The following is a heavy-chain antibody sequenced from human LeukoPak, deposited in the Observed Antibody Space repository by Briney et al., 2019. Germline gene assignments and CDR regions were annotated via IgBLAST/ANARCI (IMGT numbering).Heavy chain of an antibody. J-gene: IGHJ4*02. V-gene: IGHV3-30-3*01. CDR3: ARDLGVVVVAALDY. D-gene: IGHD2-15*01. CDR2: TSYDGSNK. Sequence: GRSLRLSCAASGFTFSSYAMHWVRQAPGKGLEWVAVTSYDGSNKYYADSVKGRFTISRDNSKNTLYLQMNSLRAEDTAVYYCARDLGVVVVAALDYWGQGTLATVSS. CDR1: GFTFSSYA.